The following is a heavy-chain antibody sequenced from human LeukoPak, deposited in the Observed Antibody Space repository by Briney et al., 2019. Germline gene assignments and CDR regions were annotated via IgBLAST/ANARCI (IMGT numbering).Heavy chain of an antibody. CDR1: GGSISSGIFY. CDR3: ARQGVRGVIGNCFDP. V-gene: IGHV4-39*01. D-gene: IGHD3-10*01. Sequence: SETLSLTCTVSGGSISSGIFYWGWLRPPQGKGLEWIGSISYSGITFYNSSLKNRVNHFRDTSKNHFSLTLTAVTAADTAVYYFARQGVRGVIGNCFDPWGQGTLVTVCS. J-gene: IGHJ5*02. CDR2: ISYSGIT.